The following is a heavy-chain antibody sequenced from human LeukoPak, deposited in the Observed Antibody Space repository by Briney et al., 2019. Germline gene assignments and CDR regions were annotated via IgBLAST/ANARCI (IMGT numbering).Heavy chain of an antibody. D-gene: IGHD6-19*01. CDR3: ARGVSGQWLGSSVYYFDN. CDR2: XYNXGSTNYNSGST. V-gene: IGHV4-59*01. CDR1: XGSXSSXY. J-gene: IGHJ4*02. Sequence: SLXCSVXXGSXSSXYWSWIXQXPXXGXXXXXXXYNXGSTNYNSGSTNNNPSLKSRVTISVDTSKNQFSLNLSSVIAADTAVYYCARGVSGQWLGSSVYYFDNWGQGTLVTVSS.